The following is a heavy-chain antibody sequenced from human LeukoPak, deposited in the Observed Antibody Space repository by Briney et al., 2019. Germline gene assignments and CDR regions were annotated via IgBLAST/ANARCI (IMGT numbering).Heavy chain of an antibody. CDR2: IHHSGDT. CDR3: ARASNSGYYYFDY. Sequence: PSETLSLTCAVSGYSISTSYYWGWIRQPPGKGLEWIGTIHHSGDTHYNPSLKSRVTTSLDTSKNQFSLHLSSVTSADTALYYCARASNSGYYYFDYWGQGTLVTVSS. J-gene: IGHJ4*02. CDR1: GYSISTSYY. V-gene: IGHV4-38-2*01. D-gene: IGHD3-22*01.